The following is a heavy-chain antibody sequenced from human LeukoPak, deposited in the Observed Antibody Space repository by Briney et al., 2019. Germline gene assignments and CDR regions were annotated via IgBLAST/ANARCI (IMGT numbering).Heavy chain of an antibody. V-gene: IGHV3-48*01. CDR2: ISSSSSTT. D-gene: IGHD3-22*01. Sequence: GGSLRLSCAASGFTFSSYSMNWVRQAPGKGLEWVSYISSSSSTTYYADSVKGRFTISRDNAKNSLYLQMNSLRAEDTAVYYCARGTAVYYYDSSGYYTDFDYWGQGTLVTVSS. CDR3: ARGTAVYYYDSSGYYTDFDY. J-gene: IGHJ4*02. CDR1: GFTFSSYS.